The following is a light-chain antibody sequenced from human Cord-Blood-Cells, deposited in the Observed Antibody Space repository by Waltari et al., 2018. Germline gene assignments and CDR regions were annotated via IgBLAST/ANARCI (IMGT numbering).Light chain of an antibody. Sequence: SYELTQPPSVSVSPGQTARITCSGDALPKQYAYGYQQKPAQAPVLVIYKDSERPSGIPERFSGSSSGTTVTLTISGVQAEDEADYYCQSADSSGTYVVFGGGTKLTVL. V-gene: IGLV3-25*03. CDR3: QSADSSGTYVV. J-gene: IGLJ2*01. CDR2: KDS. CDR1: ALPKQY.